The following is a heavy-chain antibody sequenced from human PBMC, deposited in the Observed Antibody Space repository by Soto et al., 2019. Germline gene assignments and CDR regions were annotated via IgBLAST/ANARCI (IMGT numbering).Heavy chain of an antibody. Sequence: ASVKVSCKASGYTFTSYAMHWVRQAPGQRLEWMGWINAGNGNTKYSQKFQGRVTITRDTSASTAYMELSSLRSEDTAVYYCAREGYYCYYMDVWGKGTTVTVSS. CDR3: AREGYYCYYMDV. V-gene: IGHV1-3*01. CDR1: GYTFTSYA. J-gene: IGHJ6*03. CDR2: INAGNGNT.